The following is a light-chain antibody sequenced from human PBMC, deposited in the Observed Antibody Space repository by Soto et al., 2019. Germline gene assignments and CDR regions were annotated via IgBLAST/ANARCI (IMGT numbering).Light chain of an antibody. CDR1: SSDIGGSNY. CDR3: YSSRSSSSTFYV. CDR2: GVS. J-gene: IGLJ1*01. V-gene: IGLV2-14*03. Sequence: QSALTQPASVSGSPGQSITISCAGTSSDIGGSNYVSWYQQNPGKAPKLMIYGVSNRPSGVSNRFSGSKSGNTASLTISGLQAEDEADYFCYSSRSSSSTFYVFGTGTKLTVL.